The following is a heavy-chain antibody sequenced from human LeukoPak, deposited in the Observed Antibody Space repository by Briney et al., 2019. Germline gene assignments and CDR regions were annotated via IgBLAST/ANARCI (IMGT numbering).Heavy chain of an antibody. Sequence: RGSLRLSCAVSGFTLSNYAMSWVRQAPGKGLEWVSGIRGSGGSTYYADSVKGRFTLSRDSAKNTLHLQMNSLRGEDTAVYYCAKDRIAMGYYFDYWGQGTLVTVSS. J-gene: IGHJ4*02. D-gene: IGHD2-21*01. CDR1: GFTLSNYA. V-gene: IGHV3-23*01. CDR2: IRGSGGST. CDR3: AKDRIAMGYYFDY.